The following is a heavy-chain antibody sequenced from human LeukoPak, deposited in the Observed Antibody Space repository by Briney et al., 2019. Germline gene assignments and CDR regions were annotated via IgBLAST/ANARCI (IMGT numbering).Heavy chain of an antibody. Sequence: GASVKVSCKVSGYTFTSYDINWVRQAPGQGLEWMGGIIPIFGTANYAQKFQGRVTITTDESTSTAYMELSSLRSEDTAVYYCARRQTYCGGDCYISDWGQGTLVTVSS. CDR2: IIPIFGTA. V-gene: IGHV1-69*05. D-gene: IGHD2-21*02. J-gene: IGHJ4*02. CDR1: GYTFTSYD. CDR3: ARRQTYCGGDCYISD.